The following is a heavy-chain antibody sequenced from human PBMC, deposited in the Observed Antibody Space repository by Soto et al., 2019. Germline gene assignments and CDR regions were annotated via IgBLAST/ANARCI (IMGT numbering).Heavy chain of an antibody. CDR3: ARSAQWDGFDP. CDR2: ISYSGST. J-gene: IGHJ3*01. D-gene: IGHD2-8*01. CDR1: AGSISTINYY. V-gene: IGHV4-31*03. Sequence: QVQLQESGPGLVRPSQTLSLTCTVSAGSISTINYYWSWIRQHPEKGLEWIGYISYSGSTFYHSSPKSRVTISLDTSKKQFTLTLTSFTAADTAVYYCARSAQWDGFDPWGQGTMVTVSS.